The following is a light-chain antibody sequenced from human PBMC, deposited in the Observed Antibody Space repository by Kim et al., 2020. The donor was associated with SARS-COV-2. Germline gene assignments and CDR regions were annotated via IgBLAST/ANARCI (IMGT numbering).Light chain of an antibody. CDR2: GAS. CDR3: QQTYSIPT. CDR1: QTVGSH. Sequence: DIQMTQSPLSLSASVGDTVTITCRASQTVGSHLNWFQQKPGKVPKLLIFGASNLQRGAPSRFSASGSGTDFTLTISSLQPEDFVTYYCQQTYSIPTFGPGTKVDIK. J-gene: IGKJ1*01. V-gene: IGKV1-39*01.